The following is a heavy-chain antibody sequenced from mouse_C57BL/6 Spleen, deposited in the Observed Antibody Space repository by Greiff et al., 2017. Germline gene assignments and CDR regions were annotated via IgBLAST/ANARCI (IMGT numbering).Heavy chain of an antibody. Sequence: VQLQQSGPELVKPGASVKIPCKASGYTFTDYNMDWVKQSHGKSLEWIGDINPNNGGTIYNQKFKGKATLTVDKSSSTAYMELRSLTSEDTAVYYCARSPIYYYGNYYAMDYWGQGTSVTVSS. D-gene: IGHD1-1*01. J-gene: IGHJ4*01. V-gene: IGHV1-18*01. CDR3: ARSPIYYYGNYYAMDY. CDR2: INPNNGGT. CDR1: GYTFTDYN.